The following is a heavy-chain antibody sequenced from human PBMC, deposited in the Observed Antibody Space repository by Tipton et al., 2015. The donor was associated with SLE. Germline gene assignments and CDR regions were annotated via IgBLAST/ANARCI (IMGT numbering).Heavy chain of an antibody. CDR1: SYSIYNGFY. Sequence: TLSLTCSVSSYSIYNGFYWGWIRQSPGKGLEWIGSIYRSGTAYYNPSLKSRVTMSVDTSKNQFSLKLTSVTAADTAVYYCARDPYDSWSDYQATFDYWGQGTLVNVSP. CDR2: IYRSGTA. J-gene: IGHJ4*02. D-gene: IGHD3-3*01. CDR3: ARDPYDSWSDYQATFDY. V-gene: IGHV4-38-2*02.